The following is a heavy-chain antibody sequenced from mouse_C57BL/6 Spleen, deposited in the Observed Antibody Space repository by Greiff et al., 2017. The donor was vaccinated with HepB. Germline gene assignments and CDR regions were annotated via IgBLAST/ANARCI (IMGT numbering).Heavy chain of an antibody. J-gene: IGHJ1*03. CDR2: INPNNGGT. CDR1: GYTFTDYN. V-gene: IGHV1-18*01. Sequence: EVQLVESGPELVKPGASVKIPCKASGYTFTDYNMDWVKQSHGKSLEWIGDINPNNGGTIYNQKFKGKATLTVDNSSSTAYMELRSLTSEDTAVYYCARGWYFDVWGTGTTVTVSS. CDR3: ARGWYFDV.